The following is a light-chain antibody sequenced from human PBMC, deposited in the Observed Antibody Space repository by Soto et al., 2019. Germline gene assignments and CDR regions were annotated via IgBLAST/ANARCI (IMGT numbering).Light chain of an antibody. V-gene: IGKV1-5*01. CDR3: QQYNDYSYT. CDR1: QSISSW. J-gene: IGKJ5*01. CDR2: DAS. Sequence: DIQITPSPPTLSASVGDRVTITCRASQSISSWLAWYQQKPGKATKLLIFDASILESGVPSRFSGSGSGTDFTLSISSLQPDDFGTYYCQQYNDYSYTFGQGARLEIK.